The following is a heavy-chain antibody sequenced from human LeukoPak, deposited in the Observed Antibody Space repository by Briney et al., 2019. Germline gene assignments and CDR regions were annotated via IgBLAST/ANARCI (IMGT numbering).Heavy chain of an antibody. J-gene: IGHJ4*02. D-gene: IGHD3-22*01. CDR1: GFSFSTYA. Sequence: PGGSLRLSCAASGFSFSTYAMHWVRQAPGKGPEWVAAISLDGSSKSYADSVKGRFTISRDNSKNTLYLQLNSLRAEDTAVYYCARDPYDTSGYFYYYWGQGTLVTVSS. CDR3: ARDPYDTSGYFYYY. V-gene: IGHV3-30*04. CDR2: ISLDGSSK.